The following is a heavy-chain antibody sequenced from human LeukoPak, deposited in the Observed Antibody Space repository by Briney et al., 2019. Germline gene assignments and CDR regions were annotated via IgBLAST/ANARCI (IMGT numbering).Heavy chain of an antibody. CDR1: GFGFSDYS. CDR2: ISSRSEFI. J-gene: IGHJ5*02. Sequence: GSLRLSCAAFGFGFSDYSMTWVRQAPGKGLEWVAAISSRSEFISYTDSVKGRFTISRDNTKNLLYLQMTGLRVEDTAVYYCASRGSSCSRGRFGPWGQGSLVTVSS. V-gene: IGHV3-21*06. CDR3: ASRGSSCSRGRFGP. D-gene: IGHD2-15*01.